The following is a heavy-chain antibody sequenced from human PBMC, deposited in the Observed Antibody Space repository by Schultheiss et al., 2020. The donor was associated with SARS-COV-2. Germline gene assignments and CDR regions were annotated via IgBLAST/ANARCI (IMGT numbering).Heavy chain of an antibody. CDR1: GFTFSSYG. D-gene: IGHD3-16*02. V-gene: IGHV3-33*03. CDR3: ARGVAEGHDYLWKTYRDYYFDS. J-gene: IGHJ4*02. CDR2: IWYDGSNK. Sequence: GGSLRLSCAASGFTFSSYGMHWVRQAPGKGLEWMAVIWYDGSNKYYADSVKGRFTISRDNAKNTLYLQVNSLRVEDTAVYYCARGVAEGHDYLWKTYRDYYFDSWGQGTLVTVSS.